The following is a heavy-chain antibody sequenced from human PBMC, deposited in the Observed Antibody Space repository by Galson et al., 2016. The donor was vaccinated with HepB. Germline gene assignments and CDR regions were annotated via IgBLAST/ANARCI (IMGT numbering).Heavy chain of an antibody. J-gene: IGHJ5*02. CDR2: IYYSGNT. D-gene: IGHD3-22*01. CDR1: GGSISSAGYY. CDR3: ARGYYVRNWFDP. V-gene: IGHV4-31*03. Sequence: TLSLTCSVSGGSISSAGYYWSWIRQHPGKGLEWIGYIYYSGNTYSNPSLKSRIAFSIDKSKNQFSLKVTSVTAADTAVYYCARGYYVRNWFDPWGQGTLVTVSS.